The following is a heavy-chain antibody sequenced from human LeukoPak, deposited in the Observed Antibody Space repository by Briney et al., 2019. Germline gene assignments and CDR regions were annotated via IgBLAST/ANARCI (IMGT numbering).Heavy chain of an antibody. CDR3: AREYYDSSGYYAPLSWFDP. CDR1: GGSISSYY. Sequence: SETLSLTCTVSGGSISSYYWSWIRQPAGKGLEWIGRIYTSGSTNYNPSLKSRVTMSVDTSKNQFSLKLSSVTAADTAVYYCAREYYDSSGYYAPLSWFDPWGQGTLVTVSS. V-gene: IGHV4-4*07. CDR2: IYTSGST. J-gene: IGHJ5*02. D-gene: IGHD3-22*01.